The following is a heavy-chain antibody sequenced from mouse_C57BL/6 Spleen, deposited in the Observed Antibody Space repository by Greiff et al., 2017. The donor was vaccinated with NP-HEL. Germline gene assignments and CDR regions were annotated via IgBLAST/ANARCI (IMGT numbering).Heavy chain of an antibody. Sequence: QVQLQQPGAELVKPGASVKLSCKASGYTFTSYWMQWVHQRPGQGLEWIGEIDPSDSSANYNQKFKGKGTLTVDTTSSTAYMQLSSLTSEDSADYYCAKGDQAPEAYRGQGTLVTVAA. J-gene: IGHJ3*01. D-gene: IGHD3-2*02. V-gene: IGHV1-50*01. CDR2: IDPSDSSA. CDR1: GYTFTSYW. CDR3: AKGDQAPEAY.